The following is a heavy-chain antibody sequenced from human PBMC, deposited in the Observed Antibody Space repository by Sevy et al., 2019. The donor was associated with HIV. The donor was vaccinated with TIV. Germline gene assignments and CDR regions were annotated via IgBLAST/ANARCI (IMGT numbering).Heavy chain of an antibody. Sequence: ASVKVSCKASGYTFTSYDINWVRQATGQGLEWMGWMNPNSGNTGYAQKFQGRVTMTRNTSISTAYMELSSLRSEDTAVYYCARGRRIAAAGSCIYWGQRTLVTVSS. CDR1: GYTFTSYD. V-gene: IGHV1-8*01. D-gene: IGHD6-13*01. CDR2: MNPNSGNT. J-gene: IGHJ4*02. CDR3: ARGRRIAAAGSCIY.